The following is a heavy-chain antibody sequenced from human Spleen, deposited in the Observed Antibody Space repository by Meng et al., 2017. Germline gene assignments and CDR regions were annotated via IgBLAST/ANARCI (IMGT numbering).Heavy chain of an antibody. CDR1: GFTFSRFA. V-gene: IGHV3-30-3*01. CDR3: ARDHDPGYFDY. CDR2: ITHDGSNK. Sequence: QVQLVESGGGEVQPGTSLRLSCAASGFTFSRFAMHWVRQAPGKGLEWVAVITHDGSNKYYADSVKGRFTVSSDKSENTLYLQMNSLRPEDTAVYYCARDHDPGYFDYWGQGTLVTVSS. J-gene: IGHJ4*02. D-gene: IGHD1-1*01.